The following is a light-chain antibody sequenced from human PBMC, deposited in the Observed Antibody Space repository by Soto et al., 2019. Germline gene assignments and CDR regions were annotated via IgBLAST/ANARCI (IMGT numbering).Light chain of an antibody. CDR1: SSDVGTYNY. Sequence: QSALTQPRSVAGSLGQSVTISCTGTSSDVGTYNYVSWYQQHPGKAPKVMIYDVSERPSGVPDRFSGSKSGNTASLTISGLEAEDEADDYGCTDAGSPKYVLGTGSKVTVL. V-gene: IGLV2-11*01. CDR2: DVS. J-gene: IGLJ1*01. CDR3: CTDAGSPKYV.